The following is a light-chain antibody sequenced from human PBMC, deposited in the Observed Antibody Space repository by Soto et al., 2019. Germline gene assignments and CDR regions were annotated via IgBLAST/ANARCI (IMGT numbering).Light chain of an antibody. CDR2: DTS. Sequence: ETVLTQSPATLSLSPGERATLSYRASQSAGNYLAWYQQKPGQAPRLLIYDTSVRATGVSARFSGSGSGTDFTLTISSLEPEDFAVYYCQHRSSWPLTFGGGTKVEIK. J-gene: IGKJ4*01. CDR1: QSAGNY. V-gene: IGKV3-11*01. CDR3: QHRSSWPLT.